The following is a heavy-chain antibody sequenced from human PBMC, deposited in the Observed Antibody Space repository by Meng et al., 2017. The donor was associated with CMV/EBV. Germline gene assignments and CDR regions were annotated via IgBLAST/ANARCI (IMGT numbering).Heavy chain of an antibody. CDR2: ISGSGGST. D-gene: IGHD3-10*01. J-gene: IGHJ6*02. CDR1: GFTFSSYA. CDR3: AKDGGSGSYYKSSDSFYYYYGMDV. V-gene: IGHV3-23*01. Sequence: GESLKISCAASGFTFSSYAMSWVRQAPGKGLEWVSAISGSGGSTYYADSVKGRFTISRDNSKNTLYLQMNSLRAEDTAVYYCAKDGGSGSYYKSSDSFYYYYGMDVWGQGTTVTVSS.